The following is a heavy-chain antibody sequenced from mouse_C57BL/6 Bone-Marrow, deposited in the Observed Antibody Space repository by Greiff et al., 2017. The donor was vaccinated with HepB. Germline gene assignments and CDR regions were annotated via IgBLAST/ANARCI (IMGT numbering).Heavy chain of an antibody. D-gene: IGHD4-1*01. CDR3: ARDVNGNYFDY. Sequence: EVKLMESGGGLVKPGGSLKLSCAASGFTFSSYTMSWVRQTPEKRLEWVASISGGGGNTYYPDSVKGRFTISRDNAKNTQYLQMSSLRSEDTALYYCARDVNGNYFDYWGQGTTLTVSS. CDR2: ISGGGGNT. CDR1: GFTFSSYT. V-gene: IGHV5-9*01. J-gene: IGHJ2*01.